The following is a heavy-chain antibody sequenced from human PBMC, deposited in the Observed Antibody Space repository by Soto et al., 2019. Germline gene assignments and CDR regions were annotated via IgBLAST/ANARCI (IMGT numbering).Heavy chain of an antibody. D-gene: IGHD3-22*01. CDR1: GFTFSSYS. Sequence: EVQLVESGGGLVKPGGSLRLSCAASGFTFSSYSMNWVRQAPGKGLEWVSSISSSSSYIYYADSVKGRFTISRDNAKNSRYLQMSGLRAEDTAVYYCARGYHYYDSSGYDKWDAFDIWGQGTMVTVSS. J-gene: IGHJ3*02. CDR2: ISSSSSYI. V-gene: IGHV3-21*01. CDR3: ARGYHYYDSSGYDKWDAFDI.